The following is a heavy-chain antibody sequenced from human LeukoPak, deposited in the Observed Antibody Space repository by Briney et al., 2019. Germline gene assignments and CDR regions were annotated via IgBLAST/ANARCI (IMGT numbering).Heavy chain of an antibody. CDR2: IKSKTDGGTT. V-gene: IGHV3-15*01. J-gene: IGHJ4*02. CDR3: TTDNWDPVDY. D-gene: IGHD1-26*01. CDR1: GITFSTYA. Sequence: GGSLRLSCAASGITFSTYAMSWVRQAPGKGLEWVGRIKSKTDGGTTDYAAPVKGRFTISRDDSKNTLYLQMNSLKTEDTAVYYCTTDNWDPVDYWGQGTLVTVSS.